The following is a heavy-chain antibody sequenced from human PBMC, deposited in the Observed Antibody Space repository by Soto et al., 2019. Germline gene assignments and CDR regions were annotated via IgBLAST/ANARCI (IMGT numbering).Heavy chain of an antibody. D-gene: IGHD5-12*01. CDR3: ARASGDYSGYDYGGFDY. CDR2: IYYSGST. J-gene: IGHJ4*02. V-gene: IGHV4-31*03. Sequence: PSETLSLTCTFSGCSISSGGYYLSWIRQHPGKGLEWIGYIYYSGSTYYNPSLKSRVTISVDTSKNQFSLKLSSVTAADTAVYYCARASGDYSGYDYGGFDYWGQGTLVTVSS. CDR1: GCSISSGGYY.